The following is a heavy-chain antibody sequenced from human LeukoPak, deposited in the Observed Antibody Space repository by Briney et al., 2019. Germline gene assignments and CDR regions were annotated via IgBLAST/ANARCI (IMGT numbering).Heavy chain of an antibody. V-gene: IGHV4-34*01. CDR3: ARGGMVRGFN. D-gene: IGHD3-10*01. J-gene: IGHJ4*02. CDR2: INHSGST. Sequence: SETLSLTCAVYGGSFSGYYWSWIRQPPGKGLEWIGEINHSGSTNYNPSLKSRGTISVDTSKNQFSLKLSSVTAADTAVYYCARGGMVRGFNWGQGTLVTVSS. CDR1: GGSFSGYY.